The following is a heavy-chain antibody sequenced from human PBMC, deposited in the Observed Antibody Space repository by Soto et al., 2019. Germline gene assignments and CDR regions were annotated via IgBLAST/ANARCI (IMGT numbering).Heavy chain of an antibody. CDR3: ARQRYLGGWYSEAFDI. V-gene: IGHV5-51*01. CDR2: IYPGDSDT. J-gene: IGHJ3*02. CDR1: GYSFTSYW. D-gene: IGHD6-19*01. Sequence: PGESLKISCKGSGYSFTSYWIGWVRQMPGKGLEWMGIIYPGDSDTRYSPSFQGQVTISADKSISTAYLQWSSLKASDTAMYYCARQRYLGGWYSEAFDIWGQGXMVTVSS.